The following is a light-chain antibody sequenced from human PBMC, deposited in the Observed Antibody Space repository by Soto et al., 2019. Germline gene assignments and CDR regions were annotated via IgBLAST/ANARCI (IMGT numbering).Light chain of an antibody. J-gene: IGKJ2*01. Sequence: DLKMTQSPTTLSASVGDRVTITCRASQSIRTWLAWYQQKPGEAPNVLIYGASNLQSGVPSRFSGSGSGTEFTLTITSLQPDDFATYYCQQFNGNFGQGTKLEMK. CDR3: QQFNGN. CDR1: QSIRTW. CDR2: GAS. V-gene: IGKV1-5*01.